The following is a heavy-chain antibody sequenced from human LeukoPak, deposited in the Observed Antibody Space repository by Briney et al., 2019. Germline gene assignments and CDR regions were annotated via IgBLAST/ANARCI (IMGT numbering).Heavy chain of an antibody. Sequence: GGSLRLFCAASGFTFTNYWMSWVRQAPGKGLELVANIKQDRSEKYYVDSVKGRFTISRDDAKNTLYLQMNDLRAEDTAVYYCARAGSFRFDYWGQGTLVTVSS. CDR3: ARAGSFRFDY. CDR2: IKQDRSEK. D-gene: IGHD3-10*01. J-gene: IGHJ4*02. CDR1: GFTFTNYW. V-gene: IGHV3-7*01.